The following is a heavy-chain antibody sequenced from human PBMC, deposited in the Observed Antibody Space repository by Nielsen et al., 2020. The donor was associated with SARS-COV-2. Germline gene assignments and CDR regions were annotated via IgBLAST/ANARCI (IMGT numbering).Heavy chain of an antibody. CDR1: GGTFSSYA. Sequence: SVKVSCKASGGTFSSYAISWVRQAPGQGLEWMGRIIPILGIANYAQKFQGRVTITADKSTSTAYMELSSLRSEDTAVYYCARAQLLLWFGELSPDWYFDLWGRGTLVTVSS. V-gene: IGHV1-69*04. CDR2: IIPILGIA. D-gene: IGHD3-10*01. J-gene: IGHJ2*01. CDR3: ARAQLLLWFGELSPDWYFDL.